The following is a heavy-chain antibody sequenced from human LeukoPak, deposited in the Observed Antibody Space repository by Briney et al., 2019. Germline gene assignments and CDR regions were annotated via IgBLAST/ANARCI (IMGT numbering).Heavy chain of an antibody. J-gene: IGHJ5*02. CDR3: ARDMKLLGVDP. CDR2: ISGSGGST. V-gene: IGHV3-23*01. Sequence: GGSLRLSCAASGFTFSSYAMSWVRQAPGKGLEWVSAISGSGGSTYYADSVKGRFTISRDNSKNTLYPQMNSLRAEDTAVYYCARDMKLLGVDPWGQGTLVTVSS. CDR1: GFTFSSYA. D-gene: IGHD1-7*01.